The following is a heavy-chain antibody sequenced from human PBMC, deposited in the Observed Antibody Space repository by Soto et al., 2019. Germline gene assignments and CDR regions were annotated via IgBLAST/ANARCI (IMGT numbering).Heavy chain of an antibody. Sequence: SETLSLTCTVSGGSVSSSRYYWNWIRQPPGKGLEWIGYIYYSGGTSYNPSLKSRVTISVDTSKNQFSLKVSSVTAADTAVYYCARDTSGSYYYYGMDVWGQGTTVTVSS. CDR2: IYYSGGT. CDR3: ARDTSGSYYYYGMDV. CDR1: GGSVSSSRYY. D-gene: IGHD3-10*01. V-gene: IGHV4-61*01. J-gene: IGHJ6*02.